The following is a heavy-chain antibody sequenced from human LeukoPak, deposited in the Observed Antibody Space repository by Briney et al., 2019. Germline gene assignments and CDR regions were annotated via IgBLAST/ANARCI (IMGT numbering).Heavy chain of an antibody. D-gene: IGHD6-13*01. CDR3: AKDGGSSSTNLDY. CDR2: ISYDGSNK. CDR1: GFTLSSYG. Sequence: GGSLRLSCAASGFTLSSYGMHWVRQAPGKGREWVAVISYDGSNKYYADSVKGRFTICGDNYKHRLYGQVNRLRADDTAVYYWAKDGGSSSTNLDYWGGGALATVS. V-gene: IGHV3-30*18. J-gene: IGHJ4*02.